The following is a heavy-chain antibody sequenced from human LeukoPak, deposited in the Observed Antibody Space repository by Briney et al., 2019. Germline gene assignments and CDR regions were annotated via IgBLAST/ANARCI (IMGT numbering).Heavy chain of an antibody. CDR1: GFTVSSYA. V-gene: IGHV3-23*01. CDR3: ARRAGAYSHPYDY. D-gene: IGHD4/OR15-4a*01. Sequence: SGGSLRLSCAASGFTVSSYAMNWVRQAPGKGLEWVSSISGSDVTTYYADSVTGRFTISRDNSKNTLYLQMNSLRAEDTAVYYCARRAGAYSHPYDYWGQGTLVTVSS. J-gene: IGHJ4*02. CDR2: ISGSDVTT.